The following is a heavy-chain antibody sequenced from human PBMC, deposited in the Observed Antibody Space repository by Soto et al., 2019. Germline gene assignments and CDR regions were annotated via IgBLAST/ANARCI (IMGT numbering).Heavy chain of an antibody. D-gene: IGHD3-16*01. CDR2: IIPILGIA. CDR1: GGTFSSYT. Sequence: QVQLVQSGAEVKKPGSSVKVSCKASGGTFSSYTISWVRQAPGQGLEWMGRIIPILGIANYAQKFQGRVTXXAXKXXSTAYMELSSLRSEDTAVYYCARGGVSYYYYGMDVWGQGTTVTVSS. J-gene: IGHJ6*02. V-gene: IGHV1-69*02. CDR3: ARGGVSYYYYGMDV.